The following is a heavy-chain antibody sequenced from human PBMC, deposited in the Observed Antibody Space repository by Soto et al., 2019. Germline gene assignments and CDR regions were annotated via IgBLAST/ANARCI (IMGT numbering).Heavy chain of an antibody. CDR1: GFTFSSYA. Sequence: PGGSLRLSCAASGFTFSSYAMSWVRQAPGKGLEWVSAISGSGGSTYYADSVKGRFTISRDNSKNTLYLQMNSLRAEDTAVYYCAKDPLLDIVVALGRDDAFDIWGQGTMVTVSS. V-gene: IGHV3-23*01. CDR3: AKDPLLDIVVALGRDDAFDI. CDR2: ISGSGGST. J-gene: IGHJ3*02. D-gene: IGHD2-2*03.